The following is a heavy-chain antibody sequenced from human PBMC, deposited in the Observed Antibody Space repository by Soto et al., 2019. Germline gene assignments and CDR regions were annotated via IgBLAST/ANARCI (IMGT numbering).Heavy chain of an antibody. CDR3: AKDPRSGWYPYGMDV. Sequence: PGGSLRLSCAASGFTFSSYGIHWVRQAPGKGLEWVAVISYDGSNKYYADSVKGRFTISRDNSKNTLYLQMNSLRAEDTAVYYCAKDPRSGWYPYGMDVWGQGTTVTVSS. D-gene: IGHD6-19*01. CDR1: GFTFSSYG. CDR2: ISYDGSNK. J-gene: IGHJ6*02. V-gene: IGHV3-30*18.